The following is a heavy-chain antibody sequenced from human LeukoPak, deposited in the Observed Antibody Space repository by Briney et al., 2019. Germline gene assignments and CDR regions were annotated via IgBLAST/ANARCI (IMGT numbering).Heavy chain of an antibody. J-gene: IGHJ4*02. CDR3: ARDGGVDGYNSYFDY. CDR2: ISSRSSNL. CDR1: GFTFSRYS. V-gene: IGHV3-21*01. D-gene: IGHD5-24*01. Sequence: KPGGPLRLSCAASGFTFSRYSMIWVRKAPGRGLEGVSSISSRSSNLYYADSVKGRFTISRDNAKNSLYLQMNSLRAEDTALYYCARDGGVDGYNSYFDYWGQGTLVTVSS.